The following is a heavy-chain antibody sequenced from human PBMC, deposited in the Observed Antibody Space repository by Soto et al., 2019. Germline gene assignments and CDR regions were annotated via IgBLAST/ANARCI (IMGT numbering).Heavy chain of an antibody. Sequence: QVELVESGGGVVQPGRSLRLSFAASGFTFSTYGMHWVRQAPGKGLEWVAAMSNDGTKEYYVDSVKGRFTISRDNSRNTLFLQLNSLRAVDTAVYYCAKEDGITWIDHWGQGTLVTVSS. CDR2: MSNDGTKE. V-gene: IGHV3-30*18. CDR3: AKEDGITWIDH. D-gene: IGHD1-1*01. J-gene: IGHJ4*02. CDR1: GFTFSTYG.